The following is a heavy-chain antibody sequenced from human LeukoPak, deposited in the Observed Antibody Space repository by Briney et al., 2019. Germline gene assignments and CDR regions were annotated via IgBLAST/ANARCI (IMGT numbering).Heavy chain of an antibody. CDR1: GFTFSDYY. V-gene: IGHV3-11*04. Sequence: GGSLRLSCAASGFTFSDYYMSWIRQAPGKGLEWVSYTSSSGSTIYYADSVKGRFTISRDNAKNSLYLQMNSLRAEDTAVYYCARIQTYYYDSSGPIIDYWGQGTLVTVSS. CDR2: TSSSGSTI. CDR3: ARIQTYYYDSSGPIIDY. J-gene: IGHJ4*02. D-gene: IGHD3-22*01.